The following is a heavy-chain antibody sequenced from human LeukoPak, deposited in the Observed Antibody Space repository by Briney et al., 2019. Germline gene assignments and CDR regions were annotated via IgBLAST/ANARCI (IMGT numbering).Heavy chain of an antibody. CDR1: GYRFTSYW. D-gene: IGHD6-13*01. Sequence: GVSLQISSQGSGYRFTSYWIGWVRPMPAKGLEWMGIIYPSDSDTRYSPSFQGQVTISADKSISTAYLQWSSLKASDTAMYYCARHHAYSSSWYPFWFDPWGQGTLVTVSS. CDR3: ARHHAYSSSWYPFWFDP. CDR2: IYPSDSDT. V-gene: IGHV5-51*01. J-gene: IGHJ5*02.